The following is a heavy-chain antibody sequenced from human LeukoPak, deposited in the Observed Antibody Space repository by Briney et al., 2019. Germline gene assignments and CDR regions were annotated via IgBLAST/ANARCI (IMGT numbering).Heavy chain of an antibody. CDR2: ISGSSGII. CDR1: GFTFSSYS. D-gene: IGHD3-22*01. CDR3: ATSHDSSGND. V-gene: IGHV3-48*02. Sequence: GGSLRLSCAASGFTFSSYSMNWVRQAPGKGLEWLSYISGSSGIILYADSVKGRFTISRDNAKNSLYLQMNTLRDEDTAVYYCATSHDSSGNDWGQGTLVTVSS. J-gene: IGHJ4*02.